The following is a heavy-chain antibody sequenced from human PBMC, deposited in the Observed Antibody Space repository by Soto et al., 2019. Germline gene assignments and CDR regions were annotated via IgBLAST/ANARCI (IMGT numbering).Heavy chain of an antibody. Sequence: SETLSLTCTVSGGSISSYYWSWIRQPPGKGLEWIGYIYYSGSTNYNPSLKSRVTISVDTSKNQFSLKLSSVTAADTAVYYCARGLGYYYDSSGHHHGAFDIWGQGTMVTVSS. V-gene: IGHV4-59*01. CDR3: ARGLGYYYDSSGHHHGAFDI. D-gene: IGHD3-22*01. J-gene: IGHJ3*02. CDR1: GGSISSYY. CDR2: IYYSGST.